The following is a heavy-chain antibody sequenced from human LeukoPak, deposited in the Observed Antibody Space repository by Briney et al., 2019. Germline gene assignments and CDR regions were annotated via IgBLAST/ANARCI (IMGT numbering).Heavy chain of an antibody. CDR2: INPNSGDT. V-gene: IGHV1-2*02. J-gene: IGHJ5*02. CDR3: ASELGIVP. CDR1: GYTFTGYY. Sequence: GASVKVSCKASGYTFTGYYMHWVRQAPGQGLEWMGWINPNSGDTNYAQKFQDRVTMTSDTSISTAYMEINSLRYDDTAVYYCASELGIVPWGQGPMDTVSS. D-gene: IGHD7-27*01.